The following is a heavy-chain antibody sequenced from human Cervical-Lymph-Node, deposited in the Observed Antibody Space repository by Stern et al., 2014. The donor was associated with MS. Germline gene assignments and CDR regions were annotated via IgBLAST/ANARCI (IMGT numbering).Heavy chain of an antibody. D-gene: IGHD1-1*01. CDR3: TRRRWNYGFDI. CDR2: IYFSGGT. CDR1: GASITSSNW. Sequence: QVQLQESGPGLVKPSGTLSLTCAVSGASITSSNWWSWVRQAPGKGLEWIGEIYFSGGTNYNPSLKTRVIVSLYKSKKQFSMKLTSVAAADTAVYYCTRRRWNYGFDIWGQGTTVIVSS. V-gene: IGHV4-4*02. J-gene: IGHJ3*02.